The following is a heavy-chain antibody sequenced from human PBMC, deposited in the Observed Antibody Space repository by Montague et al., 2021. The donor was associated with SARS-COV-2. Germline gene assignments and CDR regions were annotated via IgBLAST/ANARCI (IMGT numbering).Heavy chain of an antibody. CDR1: GFYISSGYY. D-gene: IGHD3-3*01. CDR3: ARSGVGIFDFSYFDS. CDR2: RYQNGAT. V-gene: IGHV4-38-2*02. J-gene: IGHJ4*02. Sequence: SETLSLTCSVSGFYISSGYYWGWIRQTPGKGLEWIGSRYQNGATYYSPSLKRPGTILLDTSKNQFSLSLTSVTAADTAVYYCARSGVGIFDFSYFDSWGQGSLVIVSS.